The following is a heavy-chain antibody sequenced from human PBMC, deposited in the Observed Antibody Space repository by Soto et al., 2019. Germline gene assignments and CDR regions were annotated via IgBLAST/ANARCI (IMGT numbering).Heavy chain of an antibody. CDR1: GYTFTSYY. D-gene: IGHD3-10*01. Sequence: QVQLVQSGAEVKKPGASVKVSCKASGYTFTSYYMHWVRQAPGQGLEWMGIINPSGGSTSYAPKFQGRVTLTRDTATSSGFMGLGSLRSEDMAVYYCARDRDITKVWGATEQPDPWGQGTLVTVSS. V-gene: IGHV1-46*01. CDR2: INPSGGST. J-gene: IGHJ5*02. CDR3: ARDRDITKVWGATEQPDP.